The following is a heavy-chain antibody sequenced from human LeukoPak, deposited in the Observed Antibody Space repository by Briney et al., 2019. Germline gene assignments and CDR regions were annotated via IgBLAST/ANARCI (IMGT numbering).Heavy chain of an antibody. J-gene: IGHJ5*02. CDR3: ARTYNSRTRGFDP. D-gene: IGHD6-13*01. Sequence: GGSLRLSCAASGFIFSNYGMHWVRQAPGKGLEWVANIKQDGSEKYYVDSVKGRFTISRDNAKNSLYLQMNSLRAEDTAVYYCARTYNSRTRGFDPWGQGTLVTVSS. CDR2: IKQDGSEK. CDR1: GFIFSNYG. V-gene: IGHV3-7*01.